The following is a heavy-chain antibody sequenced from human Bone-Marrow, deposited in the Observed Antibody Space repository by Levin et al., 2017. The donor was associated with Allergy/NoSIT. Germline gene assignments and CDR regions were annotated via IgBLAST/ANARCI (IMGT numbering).Heavy chain of an antibody. D-gene: IGHD1-20*01. V-gene: IGHV3-48*01. J-gene: IGHJ4*02. CDR2: VAFNNSAT. CDR1: GFPFSHFT. Sequence: GGSLRLSCTASGFPFSHFTMNWVRQAPGKGLEWVSYVAFNNSATHYADSVKGRFTISRDNAKNSLYLQMNSLRAEDTAVYYCARDHNFAIDYWGQGTLVTVSS. CDR3: ARDHNFAIDY.